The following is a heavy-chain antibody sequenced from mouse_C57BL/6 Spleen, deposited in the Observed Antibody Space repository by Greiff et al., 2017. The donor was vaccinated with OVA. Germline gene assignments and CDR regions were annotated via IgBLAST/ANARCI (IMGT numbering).Heavy chain of an antibody. D-gene: IGHD1-1*01. CDR2: INPNNGGT. CDR1: GYTFTDYN. CDR3: ARTPVITTVVATNYYAMDY. Sequence: EVQLQQSGPELVKPGASVKIPCKASGYTFTDYNIDWVKQSHGKSLEWIGDINPNNGGTIYNQKFKGKATLTVDKSSSTAYMELRSLTSEDTAVYYCARTPVITTVVATNYYAMDYWGQGTSVTVSS. V-gene: IGHV1-18*01. J-gene: IGHJ4*01.